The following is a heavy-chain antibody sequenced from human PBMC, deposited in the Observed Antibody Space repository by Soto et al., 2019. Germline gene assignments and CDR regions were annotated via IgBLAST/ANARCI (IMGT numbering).Heavy chain of an antibody. J-gene: IGHJ4*02. CDR1: GYLFTNFW. CDR3: ARGGDRINTRKYSLDF. CDR2: IWPGDSDT. V-gene: IGHV5-51*01. D-gene: IGHD3-16*01. Sequence: PGESLKISCQGSGYLFTNFWIGWVRQRPGKGLEWMGIIWPGDSDTRYSPSFEGQVTISADKSINTIHLQWSSLKASDTAMYYCARGGDRINTRKYSLDFWGLGTLVTSPQ.